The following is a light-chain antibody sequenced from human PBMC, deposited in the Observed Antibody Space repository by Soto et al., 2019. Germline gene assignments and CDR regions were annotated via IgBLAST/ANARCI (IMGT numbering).Light chain of an antibody. CDR2: EVS. J-gene: IGLJ1*01. Sequence: QPVLTQPASVSGSPGQSITISCTGTSSDVGGYNYVSWYQQYPGKAPKLMIYEVSNRPSGVSNRFSGSKSGNTASLTISGLQAEDEADYYCSSYTSSSTLVFGTGTKLTVL. CDR3: SSYTSSSTLV. CDR1: SSDVGGYNY. V-gene: IGLV2-14*01.